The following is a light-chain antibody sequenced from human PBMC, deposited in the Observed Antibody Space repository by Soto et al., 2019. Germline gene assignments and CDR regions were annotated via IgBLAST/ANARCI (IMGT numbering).Light chain of an antibody. Sequence: QSALTQPPYVSGSPGQSVTISCTGTSSDVGSYNRVSWYQQPPGTAPKLMIYEVSNRPSGVPDRFSGSKSGNTASLTISGLQAEDEADYYCNSYTSSCTYVFGTGTKLTVL. CDR3: NSYTSSCTYV. V-gene: IGLV2-18*02. CDR1: SSDVGSYNR. CDR2: EVS. J-gene: IGLJ1*01.